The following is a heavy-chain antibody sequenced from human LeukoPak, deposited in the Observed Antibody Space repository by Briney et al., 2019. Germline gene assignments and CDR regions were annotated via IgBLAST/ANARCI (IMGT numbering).Heavy chain of an antibody. CDR2: IYYSGST. CDR1: GGSFSGYY. Sequence: SETLSLTCAVYGGSFSGYYWSWIRQPPGKGLEWIGYIYYSGSTNYNPSLRSRVAISVDTSKNQFPLKLNSVTAADTAVYYCARDLMTWGQGTLVTVSS. V-gene: IGHV4-59*12. CDR3: ARDLMT. J-gene: IGHJ4*02.